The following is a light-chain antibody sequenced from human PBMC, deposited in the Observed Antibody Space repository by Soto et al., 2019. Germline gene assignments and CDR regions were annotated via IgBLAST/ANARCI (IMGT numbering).Light chain of an antibody. CDR3: TSYTNSNTYV. CDR1: SSDVGRYNY. Sequence: QSALTQPASVSGSTGQSITISCTGTSSDVGRYNYVSWYQQHPGKAPKLMIYEVSNRPSGVSNRFSGSKSGNTASLTISGLQAEDEADYYCTSYTNSNTYVFGTGTKLTVL. J-gene: IGLJ1*01. CDR2: EVS. V-gene: IGLV2-14*01.